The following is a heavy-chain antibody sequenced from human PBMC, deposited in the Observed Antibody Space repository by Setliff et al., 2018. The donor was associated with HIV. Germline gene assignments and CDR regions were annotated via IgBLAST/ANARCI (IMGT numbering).Heavy chain of an antibody. V-gene: IGHV4-39*01. CDR1: GGSISSSSYY. J-gene: IGHJ6*02. CDR3: AKTYSSGWCPPCYYYYGMDV. D-gene: IGHD6-19*01. CDR2: IYYSGST. Sequence: SETLSLTCTVSGGSISSSSYYWGWIRQPPGKGLEWIGSIYYSGSTYYNPSLKSRVTISVDTSKNQFSLKLSSVTAADTAVYYCAKTYSSGWCPPCYYYYGMDVWGQGTTVTVSS.